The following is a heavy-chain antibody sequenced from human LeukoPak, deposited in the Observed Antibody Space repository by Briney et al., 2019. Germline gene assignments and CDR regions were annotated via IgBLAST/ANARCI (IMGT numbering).Heavy chain of an antibody. CDR3: ARDPEGDYYMDV. CDR1: GGSISSYY. CDR2: IYYSGST. J-gene: IGHJ6*03. Sequence: PSETLSLTCTVSGGSISSYYWSWIRQPPGKGLEWIGYIYYSGSTNYNPSLKSRVTISVDTSKNQFSLKLSSVTAADTAVYYCARDPEGDYYMDVSGKGTTVTISS. V-gene: IGHV4-59*01.